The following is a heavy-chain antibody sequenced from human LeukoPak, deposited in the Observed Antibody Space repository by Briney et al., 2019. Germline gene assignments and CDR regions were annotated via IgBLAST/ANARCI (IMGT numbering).Heavy chain of an antibody. CDR3: AKGPRWEELEGV. CDR2: TNQRGSA. J-gene: IGHJ4*02. D-gene: IGHD1-26*01. V-gene: IGHV4-34*01. CDR1: GGTLADYY. Sequence: SSETLSLTCAVYGGTLADYYWSWLRQSPGQGLEWIGETNQRGSANYNPSLKSRFTISVDTSRNQFSLKVHSVTAADTAVYYCAKGPRWEELEGVWGQGTQVTVSS.